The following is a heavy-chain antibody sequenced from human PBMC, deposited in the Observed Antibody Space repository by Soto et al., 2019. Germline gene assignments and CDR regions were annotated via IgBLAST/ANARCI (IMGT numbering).Heavy chain of an antibody. CDR1: GFTFSIYS. CDR2: ISSTGSTI. CDR3: ATYYGSGSYFPDHYYYGMDV. D-gene: IGHD3-10*01. Sequence: GGSLRLSCAASGFTFSIYSMNWVRQAPGKGLEWISYISSTGSTIYYADSVKGRFTISRDNAKNSLYLQMNSLRAEDTAVYYCATYYGSGSYFPDHYYYGMDVWGQGTTVTVSS. J-gene: IGHJ6*02. V-gene: IGHV3-48*01.